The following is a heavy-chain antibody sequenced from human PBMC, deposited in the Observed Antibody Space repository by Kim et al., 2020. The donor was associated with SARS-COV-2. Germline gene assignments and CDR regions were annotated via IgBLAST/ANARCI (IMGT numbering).Heavy chain of an antibody. CDR3: ARDGGVAAAGEY. Sequence: YYADSGKGRFTISRDNSKNTLYLQMNSLRAEDTAVYYCARDGGVAAAGEYWGQGTLVTVSS. D-gene: IGHD6-13*01. J-gene: IGHJ4*02. V-gene: IGHV3-66*01.